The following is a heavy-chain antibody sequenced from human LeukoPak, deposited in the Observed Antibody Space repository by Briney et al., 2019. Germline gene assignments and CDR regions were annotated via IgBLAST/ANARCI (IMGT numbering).Heavy chain of an antibody. V-gene: IGHV4-61*02. CDR1: GGSISSGSYY. D-gene: IGHD3-3*01. CDR2: IYTSGRT. J-gene: IGHJ4*02. Sequence: SETLSLTCTVSGGSISSGSYYWGWIRQPAGKGLEGIGRIYTSGRTNYNPSLKSRVTISVDTSKNQFSLKLSSVTAADTAVYYCARDSGYYDFWSGVADYWGQGTLVTVSS. CDR3: ARDSGYYDFWSGVADY.